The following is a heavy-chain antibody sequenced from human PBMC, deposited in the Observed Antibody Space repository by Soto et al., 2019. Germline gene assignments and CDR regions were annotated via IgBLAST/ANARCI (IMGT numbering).Heavy chain of an antibody. J-gene: IGHJ6*02. CDR1: GDTFSSYA. Sequence: QVQLVQSGAEVKKPGSSVKVSCKASGDTFSSYAISWVRQAPGQGLEWMGGIIPIFGTANYAQKFQGRVTITADESTSTAYMELGSLGSGGTAVYYCARDGSGYRSRASPMDVWGQGTTVTVSS. V-gene: IGHV1-69*01. CDR3: ARDGSGYRSRASPMDV. D-gene: IGHD3-22*01. CDR2: IIPIFGTA.